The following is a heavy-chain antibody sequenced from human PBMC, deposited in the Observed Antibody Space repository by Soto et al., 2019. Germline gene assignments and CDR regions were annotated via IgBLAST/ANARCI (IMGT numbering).Heavy chain of an antibody. D-gene: IGHD1-20*01. CDR1: GYSFTSFW. V-gene: IGHV5-51*01. CDR3: ARTRSITGTGSIDY. CDR2: IYPGDSDT. Sequence: GESLKISCKGSGYSFTSFWIAWVRQVPGKGLEWMGIIYPGDSDTRYSPSFQGQVTFSADKSSSTAYLQWSSLKASDTAMYFCARTRSITGTGSIDYWGQGTLVTVSS. J-gene: IGHJ4*02.